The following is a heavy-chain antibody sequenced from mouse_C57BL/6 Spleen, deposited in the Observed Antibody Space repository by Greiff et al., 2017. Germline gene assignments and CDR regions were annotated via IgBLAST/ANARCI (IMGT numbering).Heavy chain of an antibody. D-gene: IGHD1-1*01. CDR2: IYPRSGNT. CDR1: GYTFTSYG. J-gene: IGHJ2*01. CDR3: ARSLSTNFDY. Sequence: VQVVESGAELARPGASVKLSCKASGYTFTSYGISWVKQRTGQGLEWIGEIYPRSGNTYYNEKFKGKATLTADKSSSTAYMELRSLTSEDSAVYFCARSLSTNFDYWGQGTTLTVSS. V-gene: IGHV1-81*01.